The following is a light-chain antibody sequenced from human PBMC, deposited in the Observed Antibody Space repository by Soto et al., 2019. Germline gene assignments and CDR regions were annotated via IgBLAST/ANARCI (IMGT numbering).Light chain of an antibody. CDR1: SSNIGSNT. CDR3: AAWDGSLNVVV. CDR2: DNN. Sequence: QSVLTQPPSASGTPGQRVTISCSGSSSNIGSNTVNWYQQLPGTAPKLLIYDNNQRPSRVPDRFSGSKSGTSASLAISGLQSEDEADYYCAAWDGSLNVVVFGGGTKLTVL. J-gene: IGLJ2*01. V-gene: IGLV1-44*01.